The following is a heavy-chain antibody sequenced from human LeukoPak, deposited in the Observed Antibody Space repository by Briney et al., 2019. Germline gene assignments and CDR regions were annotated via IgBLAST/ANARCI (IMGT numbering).Heavy chain of an antibody. J-gene: IGHJ5*02. Sequence: GGSLRLSCAASGFTFSSYAMSWVRQAPGKGLEWVSAISGSGGSTYYADSVKGRFTISRDNSKNTLYLQMNSLRAEDTAVYYCARGDDIVVVVAGEFDPWGQGTLVTVSS. CDR2: ISGSGGST. CDR3: ARGDDIVVVVAGEFDP. D-gene: IGHD2-15*01. V-gene: IGHV3-23*01. CDR1: GFTFSSYA.